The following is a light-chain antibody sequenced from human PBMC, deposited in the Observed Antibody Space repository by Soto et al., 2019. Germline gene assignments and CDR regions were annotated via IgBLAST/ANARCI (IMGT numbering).Light chain of an antibody. Sequence: EIVLTQSPGTLSLSPGERATLSCRASQSVSSHYLAWYQQKPAQAPRLLIYGASNRATGIPDRFSGSGSGTDFTLTISRLEPEDFAVYYCQQYGSSSYTFGRGTKREIK. CDR2: GAS. CDR1: QSVSSHY. J-gene: IGKJ2*01. V-gene: IGKV3-20*01. CDR3: QQYGSSSYT.